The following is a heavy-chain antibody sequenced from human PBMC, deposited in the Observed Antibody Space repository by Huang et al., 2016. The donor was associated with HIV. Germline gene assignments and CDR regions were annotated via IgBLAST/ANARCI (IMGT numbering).Heavy chain of an antibody. CDR3: AAYTSGPAGYYYYDMDV. CDR1: GFTFTSSA. J-gene: IGHJ6*02. CDR2: IVVGSGNT. D-gene: IGHD6-19*01. V-gene: IGHV1-58*01. Sequence: QMQLVQSGPEVKKPGTSVKVSCKASGFTFTSSAVQWVRQARGQRLEWRGWIVVGSGNTNYAQKFQERVTITRDMSTSTAYMELSSLRSEDTAVYYCAAYTSGPAGYYYYDMDVWGQGTTVTVSS.